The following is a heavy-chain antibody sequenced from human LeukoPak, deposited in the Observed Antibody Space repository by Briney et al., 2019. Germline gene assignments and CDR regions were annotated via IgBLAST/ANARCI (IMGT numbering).Heavy chain of an antibody. J-gene: IGHJ5*02. V-gene: IGHV4-34*01. CDR2: INHSGST. CDR3: ARIVVTGSRGNWFGP. Sequence: SETLSLTCAVYGGSFSGYYWSWIRRPPGKGLEWIGEINHSGSTNYNPSLKSRVTISVDTSKNQFSLKLSSVTAADTAVYYCARIVVTGSRGNWFGPWGQGTLVTVSS. CDR1: GGSFSGYY. D-gene: IGHD1-20*01.